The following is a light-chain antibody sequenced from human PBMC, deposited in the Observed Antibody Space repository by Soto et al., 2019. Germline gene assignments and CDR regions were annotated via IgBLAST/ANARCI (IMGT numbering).Light chain of an antibody. CDR1: QSVSTN. J-gene: IGKJ1*01. CDR3: QQYDKWPRT. CDR2: FAS. Sequence: VMNQSPATLSVSPGERAALSCRASQSVSTNLAWYQQKPGQPPRLIIYFASTRATAVPARFTAGGSGTEFTLTISSLQSDDVAVYYCQQYDKWPRTFGQGTKVDI. V-gene: IGKV3-15*01.